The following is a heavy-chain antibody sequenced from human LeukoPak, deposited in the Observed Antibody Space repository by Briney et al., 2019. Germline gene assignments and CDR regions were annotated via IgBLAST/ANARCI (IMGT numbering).Heavy chain of an antibody. CDR2: IGYSGANT. CDR1: GFTFSTFG. Sequence: GGSLSLSCAASGFTFSTFGMHWVRQAPGEGLEWVAYIGYSGANTYYADSVKGRFTISRDDSKNTVHLQMNSLRAADTALYSCARDLNGKFYIAYWGQVTLVTVSS. CDR3: ARDLNGKFYIAY. J-gene: IGHJ4*02. V-gene: IGHV3-30*02. D-gene: IGHD2-8*01.